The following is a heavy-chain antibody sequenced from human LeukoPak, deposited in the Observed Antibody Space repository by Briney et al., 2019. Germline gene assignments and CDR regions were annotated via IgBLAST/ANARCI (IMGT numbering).Heavy chain of an antibody. Sequence: ASVKVSCKASGYTFTSYGISWVRQAPGQGLEWMGWISAYNGDTYYAQKLQGRVTLTTDTSTSTAYMELRSLRSDDTAVYYCARDKCSSTSCYDGWFDPWGQGTLVTVSS. D-gene: IGHD2-2*01. CDR3: ARDKCSSTSCYDGWFDP. CDR1: GYTFTSYG. J-gene: IGHJ5*02. V-gene: IGHV1-18*01. CDR2: ISAYNGDT.